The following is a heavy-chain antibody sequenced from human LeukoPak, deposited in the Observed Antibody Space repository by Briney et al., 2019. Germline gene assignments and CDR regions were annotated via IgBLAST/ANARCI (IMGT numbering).Heavy chain of an antibody. CDR1: GFTFSSYT. D-gene: IGHD2-15*01. CDR2: ISSSSSYI. CDR3: ARDRLVVVVAATVVEPYAFDI. Sequence: PGGSLRLSCEASGFTFSSYTMNWVRQAPGKGLEWVSSISSSSSYIYYADSVKGRFTISRDNAKNSLYLQMNSLRAEDTAVYYCARDRLVVVVAATVVEPYAFDIWGQGTMVTVSS. V-gene: IGHV3-21*01. J-gene: IGHJ3*02.